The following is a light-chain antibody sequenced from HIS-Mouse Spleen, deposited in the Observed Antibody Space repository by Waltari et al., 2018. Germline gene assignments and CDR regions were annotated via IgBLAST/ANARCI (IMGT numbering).Light chain of an antibody. CDR3: QQYNNWPRT. CDR1: QGVSSN. V-gene: IGKV3-15*01. CDR2: CAS. Sequence: EIVMTQSPATLSVSPGERATLPCRASQGVSSNLAWYQQKPGQAPRLLIYCASTRATGIPARFSGSGSGTEFTLTISSMQSEDFAVYYCQQYNNWPRTFGQGTKVEIK. J-gene: IGKJ1*01.